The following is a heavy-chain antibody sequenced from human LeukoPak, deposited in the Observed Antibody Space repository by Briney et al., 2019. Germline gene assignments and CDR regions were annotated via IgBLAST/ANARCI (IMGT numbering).Heavy chain of an antibody. Sequence: GRSLRLSCAASGFTLSSYAMHWVRQAPGKGLEWVAVISYDGSNKYYADSVKGRFTISRDNSKNTLYLQMNGLRAEDTAVYYCARDLTPLGGYSSGWFHFDYWGQGTLVTVSS. CDR3: ARDLTPLGGYSSGWFHFDY. J-gene: IGHJ4*02. V-gene: IGHV3-30*04. D-gene: IGHD6-19*01. CDR2: ISYDGSNK. CDR1: GFTLSSYA.